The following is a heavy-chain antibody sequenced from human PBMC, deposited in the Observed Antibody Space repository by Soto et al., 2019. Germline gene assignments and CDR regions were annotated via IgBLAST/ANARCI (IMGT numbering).Heavy chain of an antibody. V-gene: IGHV5-10-1*01. CDR2: IDPGDSYT. D-gene: IGHD1-26*01. CDR1: GYSFTSYW. CDR3: ERAMRSGSYYYYYGMDV. Sequence: PGESLKISCKGSGYSFTSYWISWVRQIPGKGLEWMGRIDPGDSYTRYSPSFQGHVTISADKSISTAYLQWSSLKASDTAVYYCERAMRSGSYYYYYGMDVWGQGTTVTVSS. J-gene: IGHJ6*02.